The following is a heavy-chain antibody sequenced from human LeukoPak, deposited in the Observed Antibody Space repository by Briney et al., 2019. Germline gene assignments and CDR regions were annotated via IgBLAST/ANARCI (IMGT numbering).Heavy chain of an antibody. CDR2: INDFGADT. V-gene: IGHV3-23*01. CDR1: GFTVSDNY. J-gene: IGHJ4*02. CDR3: AKGAYYDL. D-gene: IGHD3-22*01. Sequence: GGSLRLSCAASGFTVSDNYMSWVRQAPGKGLEWVSTINDFGADTYYADSVRGRFTISRDNSKNTLYLEMNSLRVEDTAVYYCAKGAYYDLWGQGTLVTVSS.